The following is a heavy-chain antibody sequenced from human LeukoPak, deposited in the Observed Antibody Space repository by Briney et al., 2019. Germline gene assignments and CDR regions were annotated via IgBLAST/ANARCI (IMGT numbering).Heavy chain of an antibody. CDR3: ARCIAAAEINS. CDR2: IYYSGST. V-gene: IGHV4-39*01. Sequence: SETLSLTCNVSGGSISSSSYYWGWIRQPPGKGLEWIGSIYYSGSTYYNPSLKSRVTISVDTSKNQFSLKLSSVTAADTAVYYCARCIAAAEINSWGQGTLVTVSS. D-gene: IGHD6-13*01. CDR1: GGSISSSSYY. J-gene: IGHJ5*02.